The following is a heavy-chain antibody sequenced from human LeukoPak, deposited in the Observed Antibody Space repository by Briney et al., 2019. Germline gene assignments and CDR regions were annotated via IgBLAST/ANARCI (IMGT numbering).Heavy chain of an antibody. J-gene: IGHJ4*02. V-gene: IGHV3-21*01. CDR3: ARDRSRVSDY. Sequence: GGSLRLSFAASGFTFSSYSMNWVRQAPGKGLEWVSAISSNSNYIYYADSVKGRFIISRDNAKNSLYLQMNSLRAEDTAVYYCARDRSRVSDYWGQGTLVTVSS. CDR1: GFTFSSYS. CDR2: ISSNSNYI.